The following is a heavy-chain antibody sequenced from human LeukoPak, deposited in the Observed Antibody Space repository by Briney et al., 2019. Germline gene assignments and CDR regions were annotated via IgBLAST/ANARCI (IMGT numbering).Heavy chain of an antibody. V-gene: IGHV4-34*01. D-gene: IGHD6-19*01. Sequence: PSETLSLTCAVYGGSFSDYYWSWIRQPPGKGLEWIGEIHHSGSTNYNPSLKSRVTISVDTSKNQFSLKLSSVTAADTAVYYCAREYSSGWYLRAEYFQHWGQGTLVTVSS. CDR3: AREYSSGWYLRAEYFQH. J-gene: IGHJ1*01. CDR1: GGSFSDYY. CDR2: IHHSGST.